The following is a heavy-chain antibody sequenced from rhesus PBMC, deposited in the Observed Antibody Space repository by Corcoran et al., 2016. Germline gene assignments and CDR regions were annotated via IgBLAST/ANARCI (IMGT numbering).Heavy chain of an antibody. CDR2: INPKDGET. Sequence: EVQLVQSGAEVKKPGTSVKISCKASGYTFTDYYLHWVRQAPGKGLEWMERINPKDGETIHAQKFHDRVTITADTSTDTAYMELTSLRSEDTAVYYCATFIAAGGYYWVQGVLVTVSS. CDR3: ATFIAAGGYY. J-gene: IGHJ4*01. CDR1: GYTFTDYY. V-gene: IGHV1-111*02. D-gene: IGHD6-25*01.